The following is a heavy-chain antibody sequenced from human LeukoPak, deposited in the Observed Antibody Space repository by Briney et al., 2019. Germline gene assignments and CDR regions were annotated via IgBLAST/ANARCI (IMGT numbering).Heavy chain of an antibody. Sequence: SETLSLTCAVYGGSFSGYYWSWIRQPPGKGLEWIGEINHSGSTNYNPSLKSRVTISVDTSKKQFSLKLNSVTAADTAAYYCARLYGSTGDYFDYWGQGTLVTVSS. D-gene: IGHD2-8*02. CDR2: INHSGST. CDR1: GGSFSGYY. J-gene: IGHJ4*02. CDR3: ARLYGSTGDYFDY. V-gene: IGHV4-34*01.